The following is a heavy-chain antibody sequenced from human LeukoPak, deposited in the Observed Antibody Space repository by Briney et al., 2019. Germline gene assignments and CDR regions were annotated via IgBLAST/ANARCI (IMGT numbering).Heavy chain of an antibody. J-gene: IGHJ3*02. CDR2: IIPIFGIA. CDR3: ARDRAITGTTDGFDI. V-gene: IGHV1-69*04. D-gene: IGHD1-20*01. CDR1: GGTFSSYA. Sequence: SVKVSCKASGGTFSSYAISWVRQAPGQGLEWMGRIIPIFGIANYAQKFQGRVTITADKSTSTAYMELSSLRSEDTAVYYCARDRAITGTTDGFDIWGQGTMVTVSS.